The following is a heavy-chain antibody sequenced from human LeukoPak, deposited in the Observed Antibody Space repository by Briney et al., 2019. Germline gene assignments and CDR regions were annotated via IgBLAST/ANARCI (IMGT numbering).Heavy chain of an antibody. CDR2: INPNSGGT. CDR1: GYTFTGYY. J-gene: IGHJ4*02. CDR3: AREEGYCSSTICSAPFDY. Sequence: ASVKVSCKASGYTFTGYYMHWVRQAPGQGLEWMGWINPNSGGTKYAQKFQSRVTMTRDTSISTVYMEVSRLRSDDTAVYYCAREEGYCSSTICSAPFDYWGQGTLVIVSS. D-gene: IGHD2-2*01. V-gene: IGHV1-2*02.